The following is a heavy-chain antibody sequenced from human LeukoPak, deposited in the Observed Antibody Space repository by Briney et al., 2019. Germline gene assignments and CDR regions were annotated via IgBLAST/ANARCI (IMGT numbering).Heavy chain of an antibody. CDR3: ARCGRWLQLRRESYYYSDV. Sequence: SETLSLTCGVSGRSFGADYWTWVRQPPGRGLEWIGEINPSGRTNYNPSLKSRVTMSVDTTKNQFSLSLSSVIAADTAVYYCARCGRWLQLRRESYYYSDVWGKGTTVTVSS. D-gene: IGHD5-24*01. CDR2: INPSGRT. V-gene: IGHV4-34*01. CDR1: GRSFGADY. J-gene: IGHJ6*03.